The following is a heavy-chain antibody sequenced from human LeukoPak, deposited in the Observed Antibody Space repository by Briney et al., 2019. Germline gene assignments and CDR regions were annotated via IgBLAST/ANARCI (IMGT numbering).Heavy chain of an antibody. J-gene: IGHJ6*02. CDR2: ISWNSGSI. V-gene: IGHV3-9*01. CDR1: GFTFDDYA. D-gene: IGHD3-3*01. CDR3: AISGYYDFWSGYLRGSYYYYGMDV. Sequence: GGSLRLSCAASGFTFDDYAMHWVRQAPGKGLEWVSGISWNSGSIGYADSVKGRFTISRDNAKNSLYLQMNSLRAEDTAVYYCAISGYYDFWSGYLRGSYYYYGMDVWGQGTTVTVSS.